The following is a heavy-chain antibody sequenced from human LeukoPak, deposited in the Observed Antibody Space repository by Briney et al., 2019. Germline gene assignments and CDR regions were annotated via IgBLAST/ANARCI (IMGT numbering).Heavy chain of an antibody. CDR1: GFTFSSHW. J-gene: IGHJ4*02. CDR3: ASGGTYSSSSFDY. Sequence: GGSLRLSCAASGFTFSSHWKSWVRQAPGKGLGLVADIKQDGSEKYYVDSVKGRFTISRDNAKNSLYLQMNSLRAEDTAVYYCASGGTYSSSSFDYWGQGTLVTVSS. D-gene: IGHD6-13*01. V-gene: IGHV3-7*05. CDR2: IKQDGSEK.